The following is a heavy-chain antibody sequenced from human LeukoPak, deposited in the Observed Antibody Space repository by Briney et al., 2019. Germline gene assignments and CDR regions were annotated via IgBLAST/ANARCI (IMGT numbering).Heavy chain of an antibody. D-gene: IGHD1-1*01. CDR2: ISGSGGST. V-gene: IGHV3-23*01. J-gene: IGHJ3*02. CDR3: AKDLGTGPDAFDI. CDR1: GFTFSSYG. Sequence: GGSLRLSCAASGFTFSSYGMSWVRPAPGQGLEWVSAISGSGGSTYYADSVKGRFTISRDNSQNTLYLQMNSLRAEDTAGYYCAKDLGTGPDAFDIWGQGTMVTVSS.